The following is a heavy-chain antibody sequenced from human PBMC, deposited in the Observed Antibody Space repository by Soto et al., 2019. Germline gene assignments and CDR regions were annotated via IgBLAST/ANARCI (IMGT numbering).Heavy chain of an antibody. D-gene: IGHD5-12*01. CDR2: IKGDGSET. CDR1: GFTFSSYW. J-gene: IGHJ4*01. Sequence: GGSLRLSCAASGFTFSSYWMHWVRQAPGKGLVWVSRIKGDGSETNYADSVKGRFTISRDNAKNTLYLQLNSLRAEDTAVYYWLRRTSGYGNLDNGDPGTRVTASS. V-gene: IGHV3-74*01. CDR3: LRRTSGYGNLDN.